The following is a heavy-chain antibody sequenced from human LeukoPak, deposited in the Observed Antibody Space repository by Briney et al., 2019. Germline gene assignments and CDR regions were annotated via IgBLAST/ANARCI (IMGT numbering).Heavy chain of an antibody. Sequence: GGSLRLSCAASGFTFSSYGMHWVRQAPGKGLEWMAVITYDGSHAFYADSVKGRFTISRDNSKNTLYLQMNSLRAEDTAVYYCARDTPSLYSYGYGYNWFDPWGQGTLVTVSS. V-gene: IGHV3-30*19. CDR2: ITYDGSHA. CDR1: GFTFSSYG. CDR3: ARDTPSLYSYGYGYNWFDP. D-gene: IGHD5-18*01. J-gene: IGHJ5*02.